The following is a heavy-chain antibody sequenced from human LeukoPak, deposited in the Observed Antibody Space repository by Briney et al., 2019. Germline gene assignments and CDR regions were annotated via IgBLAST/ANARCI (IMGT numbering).Heavy chain of an antibody. Sequence: GRSLRLSCAASGFTFSSYGMHWVRQAPGKGLEWVAVIWYDGSNKYYADSVKGRFTISRDNSKNTLYLQMNSLRAEDTAVYYCARDYIIAAAGPFDQGGQGTLVTVSS. V-gene: IGHV3-33*01. CDR1: GFTFSSYG. D-gene: IGHD6-13*01. J-gene: IGHJ5*02. CDR3: ARDYIIAAAGPFDQ. CDR2: IWYDGSNK.